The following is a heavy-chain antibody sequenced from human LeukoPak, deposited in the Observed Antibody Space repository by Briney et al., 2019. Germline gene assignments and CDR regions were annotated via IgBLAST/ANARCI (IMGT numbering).Heavy chain of an antibody. CDR1: GGSISHYY. V-gene: IGHV4-59*01. J-gene: IGHJ4*02. CDR2: IYYSGNT. CDR3: ARVGEGCFDH. Sequence: SETLSLTCTVSGGSISHYYWSWIRQPPGKGLEWIGYIYYSGNTNYNPSLKTRVTISIDTSKNQFFLRLRSVTAADTAVYYCARVGEGCFDHWGQGTLATVSS.